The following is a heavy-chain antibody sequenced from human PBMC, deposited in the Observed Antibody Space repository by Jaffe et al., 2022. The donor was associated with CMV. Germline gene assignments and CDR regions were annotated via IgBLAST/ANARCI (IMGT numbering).Heavy chain of an antibody. Sequence: QVQLQQWGAGLLKPSETLSLTCAVYGGSFSGYYWSWIRQPPGKGLEWIGEINHSGSTNYNPSLKSRVTISVDTSKNQFSLKLSSVTAADTAVYYCARDSMMVHDSSGYYSGFDYWGQGTLVTVSS. V-gene: IGHV4-34*01. CDR2: INHSGST. J-gene: IGHJ4*02. CDR1: GGSFSGYY. D-gene: IGHD3-22*01. CDR3: ARDSMMVHDSSGYYSGFDY.